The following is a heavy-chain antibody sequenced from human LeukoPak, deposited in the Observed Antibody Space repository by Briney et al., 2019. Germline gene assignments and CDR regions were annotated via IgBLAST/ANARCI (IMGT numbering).Heavy chain of an antibody. CDR2: ITWDGGST. CDR1: GFTFGEYG. Sequence: GGSLRLSCVGSGFTFGEYGMHWVRQVPGKGLEWVSHITWDGGSTYYAGSVKGRFTISRDNSKNSLYLQMNCLGAEDTALYYCAKDIHIGHGSGWPESWGQGTLVTVSS. V-gene: IGHV3-43D*03. CDR3: AKDIHIGHGSGWPES. D-gene: IGHD6-19*01. J-gene: IGHJ5*02.